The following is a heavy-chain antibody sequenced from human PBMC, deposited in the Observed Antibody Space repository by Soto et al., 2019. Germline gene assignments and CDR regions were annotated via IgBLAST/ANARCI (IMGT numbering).Heavy chain of an antibody. CDR1: GYTFTGHY. J-gene: IGHJ4*02. Sequence: ASVKVSCKASGYTFTGHYIHWVRQAPEQGPEWMGEIGPETGATRYTQKFRGRVTMTRDMSITTVYMELNNLSPDDTAVYYCGRGRSGQIVVFYWGQGTPVTVSS. CDR2: IGPETGAT. CDR3: GRGRSGQIVVFY. V-gene: IGHV1-2*02. D-gene: IGHD5-12*01.